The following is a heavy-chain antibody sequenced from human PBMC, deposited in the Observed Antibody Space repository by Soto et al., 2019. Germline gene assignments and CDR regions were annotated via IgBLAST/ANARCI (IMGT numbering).Heavy chain of an antibody. V-gene: IGHV3-23*01. CDR2: SSGSGAET. Sequence: GGSLRLSCAASGFTVGSYAMTWVRQAPGKGLEWVSGSSGSGAETYYADSVKGRLTVSRDNSKNTLYLQMNSLRAEDTAFYYCAIRLAATVVTPRLLYRGHGILVTVSS. J-gene: IGHJ4*01. D-gene: IGHD2-21*02. CDR3: AIRLAATVVTPRLLY. CDR1: GFTVGSYA.